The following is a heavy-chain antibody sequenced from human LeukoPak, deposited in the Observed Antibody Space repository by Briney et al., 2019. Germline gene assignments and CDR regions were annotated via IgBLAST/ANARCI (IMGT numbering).Heavy chain of an antibody. CDR3: ARAAAAAASVLDVDY. D-gene: IGHD2-15*01. V-gene: IGHV3-48*03. Sequence: GGSLRLSCAASGFTFSSYEMNWVRQAPGKGLEGVSYISSSGSTIYYADSVKGRFTIPRDNAKNSLYLQMNSLRAEDTAVYYCARAAAAAASVLDVDYWGQGTLVTVSS. CDR1: GFTFSSYE. CDR2: ISSSGSTI. J-gene: IGHJ4*02.